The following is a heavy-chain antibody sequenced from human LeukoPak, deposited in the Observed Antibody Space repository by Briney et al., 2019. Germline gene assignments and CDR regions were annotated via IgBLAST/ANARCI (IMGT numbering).Heavy chain of an antibody. V-gene: IGHV3-48*01. J-gene: IGHJ4*02. CDR1: GFTFSSYS. Sequence: GGSLRLSCAASGFTFSSYSMNWVRQAPGKGLEWISYISSSRTTIYYADSVKGRFTISRDNSKNTLYLQMNSLRAEDTAVYYCAKDRVGAAFDYWGQGTLVTVSS. D-gene: IGHD1-26*01. CDR3: AKDRVGAAFDY. CDR2: ISSSRTTI.